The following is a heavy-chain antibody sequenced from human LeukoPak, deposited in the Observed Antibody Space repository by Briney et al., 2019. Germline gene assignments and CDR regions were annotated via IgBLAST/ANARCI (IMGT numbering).Heavy chain of an antibody. Sequence: ASVKVSCKASGYTFTSYAISWVRQAPGQGLEWMGGIIPIFGTANYAQKFQGRVTITADESTSTAYMELSSLRSEDTAVYYCASGIFGTPGAFDIWGQGTMVTVSS. CDR2: IIPIFGTA. CDR1: GYTFTSYA. D-gene: IGHD3-3*01. J-gene: IGHJ3*02. CDR3: ASGIFGTPGAFDI. V-gene: IGHV1-69*13.